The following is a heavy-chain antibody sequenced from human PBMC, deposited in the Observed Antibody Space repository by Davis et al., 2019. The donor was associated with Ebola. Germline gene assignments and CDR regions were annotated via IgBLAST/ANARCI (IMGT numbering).Heavy chain of an antibody. CDR1: GFTVSSYY. J-gene: IGHJ4*02. CDR2: IYSGGST. D-gene: IGHD3-3*01. CDR3: ARPVYDFWSGHFDY. V-gene: IGHV3-66*04. Sequence: GESLKISCAASGFTVSSYYMSWVRQAPGKGLEWVSVIYSGGSTYYADSVKGRFTISRDNSKNTLYLQMNSLSAEDTAVYYCARPVYDFWSGHFDYWGQGTLVTVSS.